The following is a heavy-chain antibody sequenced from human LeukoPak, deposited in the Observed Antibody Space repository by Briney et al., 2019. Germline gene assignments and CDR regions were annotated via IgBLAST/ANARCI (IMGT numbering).Heavy chain of an antibody. Sequence: GGSLRLSCAASGFTFSSYSMNWVRQAPGKGLEWVSSISSSSSYIYYADSVKGRFTISRDNAKNSLYLQMNSLRAEDTAVYYCARDREGQWPIPCYYYGMDVWGQGTTVTVSS. V-gene: IGHV3-21*01. J-gene: IGHJ6*02. CDR3: ARDREGQWPIPCYYYGMDV. CDR2: ISSSSSYI. CDR1: GFTFSSYS. D-gene: IGHD6-19*01.